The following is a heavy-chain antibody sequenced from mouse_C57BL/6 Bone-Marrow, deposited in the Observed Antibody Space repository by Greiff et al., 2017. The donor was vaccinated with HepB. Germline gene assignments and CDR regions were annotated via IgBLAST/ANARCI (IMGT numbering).Heavy chain of an antibody. D-gene: IGHD5-5*01. CDR2: IHPSDSDT. V-gene: IGHV1-74*01. Sequence: QVQLQQPGAELVKPGASVKVSCKASGYNFTSYWMHWVKQRPGQGLEWIGRIHPSDSDTNYNQKFKGKATLTVDKSSSTAYMQLSSLTSEDSAVYYCAIRSYLLYYFDYWGQGTTLTVSS. J-gene: IGHJ2*01. CDR1: GYNFTSYW. CDR3: AIRSYLLYYFDY.